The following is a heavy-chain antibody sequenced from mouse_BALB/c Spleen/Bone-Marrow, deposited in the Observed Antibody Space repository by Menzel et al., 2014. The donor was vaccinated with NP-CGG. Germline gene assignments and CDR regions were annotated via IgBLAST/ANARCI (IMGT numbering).Heavy chain of an antibody. Sequence: EVKLVESGGGLVRPGGSLRLSCATSGFTFTDYYMSWVRQPPGKALEWLGFIRNKANGYTTEDSASVKARFTISRDNTHSVLYLQMNPLRDEDTASFYGARYVGNYVGFAYWGQGTLVTVSA. V-gene: IGHV7-3*02. CDR1: GFTFTDYY. J-gene: IGHJ3*01. CDR3: ARYVGNYVGFAY. CDR2: IRNKANGYTT. D-gene: IGHD2-1*01.